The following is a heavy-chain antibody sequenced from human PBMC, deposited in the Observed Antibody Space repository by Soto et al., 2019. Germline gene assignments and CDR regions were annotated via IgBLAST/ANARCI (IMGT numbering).Heavy chain of an antibody. D-gene: IGHD3-3*01. CDR2: IYYSGST. CDR3: AGAHDFGVVSI. Sequence: QVQLQESGPGLVKPSQTLSLTCTVSGGSISSGGYYWSWIRQHPGKVLEWIGYIYYSGSTYYNPSLNSRVTIPVDTSKNQFSLKLSSVTAADTAVYYCAGAHDFGVVSIWGQGTMVTVSS. CDR1: GGSISSGGYY. J-gene: IGHJ3*02. V-gene: IGHV4-31*03.